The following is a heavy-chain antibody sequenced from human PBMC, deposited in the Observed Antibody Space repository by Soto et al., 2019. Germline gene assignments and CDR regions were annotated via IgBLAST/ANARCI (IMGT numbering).Heavy chain of an antibody. Sequence: SGGGVVQPGRSLRLSCAASGFTFSSYGMHWVRQAPGKGLEWVAVISYDGSNKYYADSVKGRFTISRDNSKNTLYLQMNSLRAEDTAVYYCAKEATEFDYWGQGTLVTVSS. J-gene: IGHJ4*02. CDR1: GFTFSSYG. CDR2: ISYDGSNK. V-gene: IGHV3-30*18. CDR3: AKEATEFDY.